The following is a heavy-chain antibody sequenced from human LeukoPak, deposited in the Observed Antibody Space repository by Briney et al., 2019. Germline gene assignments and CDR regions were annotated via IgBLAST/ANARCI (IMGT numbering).Heavy chain of an antibody. V-gene: IGHV4-59*01. Sequence: SETLSLTCTVSGGSISSYYWSWIRQPPGKGLEWIGYIYYSGSINYNPSLKSRVTISVDTSKNQFSLKLSSVTAADTAVYYCAISSSSPDWFDPWGQGTLVTVSS. CDR2: IYYSGSI. J-gene: IGHJ5*02. D-gene: IGHD6-6*01. CDR3: AISSSSPDWFDP. CDR1: GGSISSYY.